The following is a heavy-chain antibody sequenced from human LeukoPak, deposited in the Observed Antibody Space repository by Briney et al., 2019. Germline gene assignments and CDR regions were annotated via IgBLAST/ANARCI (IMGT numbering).Heavy chain of an antibody. D-gene: IGHD5-18*01. CDR1: GFTFSDYR. CDR3: ARTTRGYSYGAAFDI. V-gene: IGHV3-7*01. J-gene: IGHJ3*02. Sequence: PGGSLRLSCAASGFTFSDYRMSWVRQAPGKGLEWVANIKQDGSEKYYVDSVKGRFTISRDNAKNSLYPQMNSLRAEDTAVYYCARTTRGYSYGAAFDIWGQGTMVTVSS. CDR2: IKQDGSEK.